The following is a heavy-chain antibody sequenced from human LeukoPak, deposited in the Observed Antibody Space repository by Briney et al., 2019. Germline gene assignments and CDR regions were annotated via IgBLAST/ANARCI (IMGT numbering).Heavy chain of an antibody. Sequence: SETLSLTCTVSGGSISSSSYYWGWIRQPPGKGLEWIGSIYYSGSTYYNPSLKSRATISVDTSKNQFSLKLSSVTAADTAVYYCAGYCSSTSCSHYYYGMDVWGQGTTVTVSS. D-gene: IGHD2-2*01. CDR2: IYYSGST. CDR3: AGYCSSTSCSHYYYGMDV. CDR1: GGSISSSSYY. J-gene: IGHJ6*02. V-gene: IGHV4-39*01.